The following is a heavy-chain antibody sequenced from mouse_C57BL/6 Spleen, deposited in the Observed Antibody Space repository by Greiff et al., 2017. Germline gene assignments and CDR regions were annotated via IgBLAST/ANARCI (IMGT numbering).Heavy chain of an antibody. V-gene: IGHV2-2*01. Sequence: VKLEESGPGLVQPSQSLSITCTVSGFSLTSYGVHWVRQSPGKGLEWLGVIWSGGSTDDNAAFISSLSISKDNSKSQVFFKMNRLQADDTAIYYCARNPSITTVVATGAMGYWGQGASVTVSS. CDR1: GFSLTSYG. J-gene: IGHJ4*01. CDR3: ARNPSITTVVATGAMGY. CDR2: IWSGGST. D-gene: IGHD1-1*01.